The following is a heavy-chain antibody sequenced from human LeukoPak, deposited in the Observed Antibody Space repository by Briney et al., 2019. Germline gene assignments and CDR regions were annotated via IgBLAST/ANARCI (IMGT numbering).Heavy chain of an antibody. J-gene: IGHJ3*02. D-gene: IGHD2-2*01. Sequence: GRSLRLSCAASGFTFSSYAMHWVRQAPGKGLEWVALISYDGSNKFYADSVKGRFTVSRDNSKNTLYLQMNNLRVEDTAVYHGARDSHQLPANDGFDIWGQGTKVTVSS. CDR2: ISYDGSNK. CDR1: GFTFSSYA. CDR3: ARDSHQLPANDGFDI. V-gene: IGHV3-30-3*01.